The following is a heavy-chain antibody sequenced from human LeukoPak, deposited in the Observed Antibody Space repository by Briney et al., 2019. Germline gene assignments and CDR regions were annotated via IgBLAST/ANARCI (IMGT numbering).Heavy chain of an antibody. CDR3: ARDRGCTTSSCYRTGLRWFDP. V-gene: IGHV1-46*01. D-gene: IGHD2-2*01. CDR1: GDSFTTYY. Sequence: ASVKASCKTSGDSFTTYYFHWVRQAPGQGLEWVATINPKDGSTDFAENFRGRVTLTRDTSTTTLYMDLHSLESADTAVYYCARDRGCTTSSCYRTGLRWFDPWGQGTLVIVSS. J-gene: IGHJ5*02. CDR2: INPKDGST.